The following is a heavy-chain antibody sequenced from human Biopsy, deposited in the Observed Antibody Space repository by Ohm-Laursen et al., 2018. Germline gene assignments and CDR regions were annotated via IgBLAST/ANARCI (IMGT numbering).Heavy chain of an antibody. D-gene: IGHD3-22*01. V-gene: IGHV4-4*07. CDR1: GGDINNYY. CDR2: IYLGGSA. J-gene: IGHJ3*01. Sequence: SDTLSLTCTVSGGDINNYYWSWIRQPAGQGLEGIGRIYLGGSANYNPSIKSRVTMSVDTSKKQISLRLRSVTAADTAMYYCASVVLGPTNDAFDLWGQGTMVAVSS. CDR3: ASVVLGPTNDAFDL.